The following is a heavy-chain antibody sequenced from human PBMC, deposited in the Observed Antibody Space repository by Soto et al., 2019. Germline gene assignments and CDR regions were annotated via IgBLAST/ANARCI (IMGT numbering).Heavy chain of an antibody. D-gene: IGHD1-26*01. J-gene: IGHJ6*02. CDR2: IYHSGST. CDR3: ARDRQWETDYSYDYYYGMDV. Sequence: SETLSLTYAVSGGSISSSNWWSWVRQPPGKGLEWNGEIYHSGSTNYNPSLKSRVTISVDKSKNQFSLKLSSVTAADTAVYYCARDRQWETDYSYDYYYGMDVWGQGTTVTVSS. V-gene: IGHV4-4*02. CDR1: GGSISSSNW.